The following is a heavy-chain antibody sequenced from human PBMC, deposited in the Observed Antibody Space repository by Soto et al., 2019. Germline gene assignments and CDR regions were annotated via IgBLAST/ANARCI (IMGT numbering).Heavy chain of an antibody. J-gene: IGHJ4*02. Sequence: QLQLQESGSGLVKPSQTLSLTCAVSGDSINSGDYSWTWIRQPPGKGLEWIGYIHHSGSAYYNPSLRSRVTISVDRSKNQFSLSLSSVTAAETAVYYCARARRSTSILWFGEFDYWGQGTLVTVSS. CDR1: GDSINSGDYS. V-gene: IGHV4-30-2*01. CDR3: ARARRSTSILWFGEFDY. CDR2: IHHSGSA. D-gene: IGHD3-10*01.